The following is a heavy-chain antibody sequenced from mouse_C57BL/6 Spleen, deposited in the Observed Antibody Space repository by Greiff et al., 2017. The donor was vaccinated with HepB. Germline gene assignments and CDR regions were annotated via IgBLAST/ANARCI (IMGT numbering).Heavy chain of an antibody. Sequence: VQLQQSGPGMVKPSQSLSLTCTVTGYSITSGYDWHWIRHFPGNKLEWMGYISYSGSTNYNPSLKSRISITHDTSKNHFFLKLNSVTTEDTATYYCARVDTTEWYFDVWGTGTTVTVSS. CDR1: GYSITSGYD. V-gene: IGHV3-1*01. CDR3: ARVDTTEWYFDV. J-gene: IGHJ1*03. CDR2: ISYSGST. D-gene: IGHD1-1*01.